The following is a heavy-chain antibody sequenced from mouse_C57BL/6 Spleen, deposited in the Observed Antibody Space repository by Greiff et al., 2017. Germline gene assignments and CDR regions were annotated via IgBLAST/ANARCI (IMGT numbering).Heavy chain of an antibody. CDR1: GYTFTDYE. CDR2: IDPETGGT. D-gene: IGHD3-2*02. CDR3: TRWGDSSGSFAY. V-gene: IGHV1-15*01. J-gene: IGHJ3*01. Sequence: VKLQQSGAELVRPGASVTLSCKASGYTFTDYEMHWVKQTPVHGLEWIGAIDPETGGTGYNQKFKGKAILTADKSSSTAYMELRSLTSEDSAVYYCTRWGDSSGSFAYWGQGTLVTVSA.